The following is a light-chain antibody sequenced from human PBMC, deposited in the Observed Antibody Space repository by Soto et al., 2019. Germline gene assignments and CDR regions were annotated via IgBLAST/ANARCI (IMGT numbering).Light chain of an antibody. J-gene: IGKJ1*01. CDR2: DAS. V-gene: IGKV1-5*01. CDR1: QSISSW. Sequence: DIQMIQSPSTLSASVGDRVTITCRASQSISSWLAWYQQKPGKAPKXLIYDASSLESGVPSRFSGSGSGTELTITISSLQPDDFETYYCQQYNSYSRTFGQGTKVDIK. CDR3: QQYNSYSRT.